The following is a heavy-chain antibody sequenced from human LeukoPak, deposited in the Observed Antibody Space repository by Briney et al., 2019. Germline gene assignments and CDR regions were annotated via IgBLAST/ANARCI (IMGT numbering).Heavy chain of an antibody. CDR2: ISPKSGGT. J-gene: IGHJ3*02. CDR3: ARGRVRCSGGNCYSYAFDI. V-gene: IGHV1-2*02. Sequence: ASVKVSCKASGYTFIDFYMHWVRQAPGQGLEWMGWISPKSGGTNYAKKFKGRLTVTRDTSISTAYVELSWLTSDDTALYYCARGRVRCSGGNCYSYAFDIWGQGTMVTVSS. D-gene: IGHD2-15*01. CDR1: GYTFIDFY.